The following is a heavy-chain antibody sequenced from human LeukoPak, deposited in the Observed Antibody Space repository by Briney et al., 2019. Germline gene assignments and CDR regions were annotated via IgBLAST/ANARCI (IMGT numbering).Heavy chain of an antibody. Sequence: GGSLRLSCAASGFTFSSYAMSWVRQAPGKGLEWVSAISGSGGSTYYADSVKGRFTISRDNSKNTLYLQMNSLRAEDTAVYYCAKEGGIVVVPASSPPGGLGAFDIWGQGTMVTVSS. CDR1: GFTFSSYA. CDR3: AKEGGIVVVPASSPPGGLGAFDI. J-gene: IGHJ3*02. V-gene: IGHV3-23*01. CDR2: ISGSGGST. D-gene: IGHD2-2*01.